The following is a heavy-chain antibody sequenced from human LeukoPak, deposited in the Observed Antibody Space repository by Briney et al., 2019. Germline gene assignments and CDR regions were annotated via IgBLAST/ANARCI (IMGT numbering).Heavy chain of an antibody. J-gene: IGHJ4*02. D-gene: IGHD5-24*01. Sequence: GESLKISCKASGYSFSNYWIGWVRQMPGEGLEWMGIIYAGDSGTRYSPSFEGQVTVSADKSINTAYMEWGSLKASDTAVYYCARRANKDGYNYDYYDYWGQGTLVSVSS. CDR2: IYAGDSGT. CDR3: ARRANKDGYNYDYYDY. V-gene: IGHV5-51*01. CDR1: GYSFSNYW.